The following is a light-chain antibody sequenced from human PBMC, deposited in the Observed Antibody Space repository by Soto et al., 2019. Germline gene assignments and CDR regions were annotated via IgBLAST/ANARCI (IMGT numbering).Light chain of an antibody. Sequence: EIVLTQSPGTLSLSPGERATLSCRASQSVRSSDLAWYQQKLGQAPRLLIYGASSRATGIPDRFSGSGSGTDFTLTISRLEPEDFVVYYCQQYGSSPHTFGGGTKVEIK. V-gene: IGKV3-20*01. CDR3: QQYGSSPHT. CDR2: GAS. J-gene: IGKJ4*01. CDR1: QSVRSSD.